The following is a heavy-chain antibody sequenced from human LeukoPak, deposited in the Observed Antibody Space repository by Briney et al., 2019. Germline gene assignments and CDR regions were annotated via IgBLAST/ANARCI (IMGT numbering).Heavy chain of an antibody. V-gene: IGHV3-30-3*01. CDR3: ARGLYCSGGSCYTWAFDY. Sequence: GGSLRLSCAASGFTFSSYAMHWVRQAPGKGLEWVAVISYDGSNKYYAASVKGRLTISRDNSKNTLYLQMNSLRAEDTAVYYCARGLYCSGGSCYTWAFDYWGQGTLVTVSS. CDR2: ISYDGSNK. CDR1: GFTFSSYA. D-gene: IGHD2-15*01. J-gene: IGHJ4*02.